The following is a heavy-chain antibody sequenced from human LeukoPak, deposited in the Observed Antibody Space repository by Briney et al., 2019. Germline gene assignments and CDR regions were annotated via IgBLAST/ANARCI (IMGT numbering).Heavy chain of an antibody. V-gene: IGHV3-23*01. CDR2: TSGSGGST. CDR1: GFTFSSYA. CDR3: AKVGNQPIPGYSGSWYFDY. D-gene: IGHD6-13*01. Sequence: GGSLRLSCSASGFTFSSYAMNWVRQAPGKGLEWVSATSGSGGSTYYADSVKGRFTISRDNSKNTLYLQMNSLRAEDTAVYYCAKVGNQPIPGYSGSWYFDYWGQGTLVTVSS. J-gene: IGHJ4*02.